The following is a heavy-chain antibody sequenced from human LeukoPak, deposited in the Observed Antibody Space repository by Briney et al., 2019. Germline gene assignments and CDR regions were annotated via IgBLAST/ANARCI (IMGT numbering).Heavy chain of an antibody. Sequence: GGSLRLSCEASGFTFHNHGMSWVRQAPGKGLEWISVISGSSMSTYYADSVKGRFTVSRDNSKNTVYLQMSGLRVEDSAIYYCGKDSRPSVTTFRSRWTDYWGQGILVTVSS. CDR2: ISGSSMST. V-gene: IGHV3-23*01. D-gene: IGHD4-11*01. CDR1: GFTFHNHG. J-gene: IGHJ4*02. CDR3: GKDSRPSVTTFRSRWTDY.